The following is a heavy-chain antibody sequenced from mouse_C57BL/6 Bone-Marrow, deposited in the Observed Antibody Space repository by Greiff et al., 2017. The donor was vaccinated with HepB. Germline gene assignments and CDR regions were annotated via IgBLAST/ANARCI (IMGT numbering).Heavy chain of an antibody. J-gene: IGHJ4*01. CDR2: INPNNGGT. Sequence: EVKLMESGPELVKPGASVKIPCKASGYTFTDYNMDWVKQSHGKSLEWIGDINPNNGGTIYNQKFKGKATLTVDKSSSTAYMELRSLTSEDTAVYYCARKERAMDYWGQGTSVTVSS. CDR1: GYTFTDYN. CDR3: ARKERAMDY. V-gene: IGHV1-18*01.